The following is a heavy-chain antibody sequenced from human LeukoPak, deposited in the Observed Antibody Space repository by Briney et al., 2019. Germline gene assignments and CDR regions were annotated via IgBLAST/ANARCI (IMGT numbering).Heavy chain of an antibody. V-gene: IGHV1-58*02. CDR2: IVLGSGNT. Sequence: GASVKVSCKASGFTFHTSAMQWVRQARGQRLEWIGWIVLGSGNTVYSHKFHDRVIITRDMSTSTVYMELDSLGSEDTAVYCCAAQRGASLHDFWSTRLFDPWGQGTLVTVSS. D-gene: IGHD3-3*01. J-gene: IGHJ5*02. CDR1: GFTFHTSA. CDR3: AAQRGASLHDFWSTRLFDP.